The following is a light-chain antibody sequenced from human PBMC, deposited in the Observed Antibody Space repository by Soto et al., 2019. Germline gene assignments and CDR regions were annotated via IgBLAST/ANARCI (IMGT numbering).Light chain of an antibody. CDR3: QSYDNRLSAYV. CDR2: TNN. J-gene: IGLJ1*01. V-gene: IGLV1-40*01. CDR1: SSNIGAGYD. Sequence: QSVLTQPPSVSGAPGQRVTISCTGSSSNIGAGYDVHWYLQLPGTAPKLLVYTNNNRPSGVPDRFSGSKSGTSASLAITGLQAEDEADYYCQSYDNRLSAYVFGTRTKVTVL.